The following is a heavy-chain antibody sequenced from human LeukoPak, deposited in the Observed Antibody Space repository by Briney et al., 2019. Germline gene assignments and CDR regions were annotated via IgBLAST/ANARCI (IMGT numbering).Heavy chain of an antibody. CDR3: ARAPPGIAVAGEPMGYFDY. CDR2: INPIFGTA. Sequence: SVKVSCTASGGTFSSYAISWVRQAPGQGLEWMGGINPIFGTANYPQELQGRVTITADESTSTAYMELSSLRSEDTAVYYCARAPPGIAVAGEPMGYFDYWGQGTLVTVSS. V-gene: IGHV1-69*01. CDR1: GGTFSSYA. D-gene: IGHD6-19*01. J-gene: IGHJ4*02.